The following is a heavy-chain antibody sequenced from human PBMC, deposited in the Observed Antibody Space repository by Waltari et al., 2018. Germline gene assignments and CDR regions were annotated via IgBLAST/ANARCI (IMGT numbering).Heavy chain of an antibody. J-gene: IGHJ4*02. D-gene: IGHD1-20*01. CDR1: GFPFTTYE. V-gene: IGHV3-48*03. CDR2: ISSSGTSI. CDR3: ARAAITGTGFDF. Sequence: EMQLVESGGGLVQPGGSLRRACAASGFPFTTYEMNWVRQAPGKGLEWISYISSSGTSIYYADSVKGRFTISRDNAQDSLYLQMNSLRAEDTAVYYCARAAITGTGFDFWGQGSLVTVSS.